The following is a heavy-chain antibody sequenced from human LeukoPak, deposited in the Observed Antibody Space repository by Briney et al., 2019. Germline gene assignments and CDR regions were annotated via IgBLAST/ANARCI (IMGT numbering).Heavy chain of an antibody. CDR2: ISYDGSNK. CDR3: AKDIVVVPAAIGYYYYYGMDV. J-gene: IGHJ6*02. CDR1: GFTFSSYG. Sequence: GRSLRLSCAASGFTFSSYGIHWVRQAPGKGLEWVAVISYDGSNKYYADSVRGRFTISRDNSKNTLYLQMNSLRAEDTAVYYCAKDIVVVPAAIGYYYYYGMDVWGQGTTVTVS. D-gene: IGHD2-2*01. V-gene: IGHV3-30*18.